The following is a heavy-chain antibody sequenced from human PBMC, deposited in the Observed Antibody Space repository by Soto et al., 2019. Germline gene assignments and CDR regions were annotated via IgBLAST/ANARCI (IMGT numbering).Heavy chain of an antibody. CDR3: TTGTNSDRNHYYYYYGMDV. V-gene: IGHV3-15*01. CDR2: IKSKTDGGTT. J-gene: IGHJ6*01. CDR1: GFTFSNAW. D-gene: IGHD1-1*01. Sequence: EVQLVESGGGLVKPGGSLRLSCAAPGFTFSNAWMSWVRQAPGKGLEWVGRIKSKTDGGTTDYAAPVKGRFTISRDDSKNTLYLQMNSLKTEDTAVYYCTTGTNSDRNHYYYYYGMDVWGQGTTVTVSS.